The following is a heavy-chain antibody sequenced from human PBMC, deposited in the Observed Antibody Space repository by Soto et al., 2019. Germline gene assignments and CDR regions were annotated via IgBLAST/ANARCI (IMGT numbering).Heavy chain of an antibody. CDR1: GGTVNTYT. Sequence: QVHLIQSGAEVKKPGSSVKVSCKAAGGTVNTYTLIWVRQAPGHGLEWMGRIIPMVTVTNSAQKFQGRLTLTADKSTGTAFMELTSLRSDDTAVYYCSIGIWSAETFDVWGQGTMVTVSS. CDR3: SIGIWSAETFDV. D-gene: IGHD3-3*02. V-gene: IGHV1-69*02. J-gene: IGHJ3*01. CDR2: IIPMVTVT.